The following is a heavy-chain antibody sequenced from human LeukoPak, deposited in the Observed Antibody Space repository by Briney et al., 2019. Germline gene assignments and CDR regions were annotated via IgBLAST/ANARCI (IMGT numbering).Heavy chain of an antibody. V-gene: IGHV3-23*01. CDR1: GFTFSNFA. CDR2: ISGSGGST. CDR3: AKGGDSYYSYYYMDV. J-gene: IGHJ6*03. D-gene: IGHD2-21*02. Sequence: GGSLRLSCAASGFTFSNFAMPWVRQAPGKGLEWISAISGSGGSTYYADSVKGRFTISRDNSKNTLCLQMNSLRDDDTAIYYCAKGGDSYYSYYYMDVWGKGTTVTVSS.